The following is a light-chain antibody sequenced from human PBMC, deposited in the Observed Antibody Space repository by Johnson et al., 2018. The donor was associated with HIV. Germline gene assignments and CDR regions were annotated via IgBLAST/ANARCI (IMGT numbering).Light chain of an antibody. V-gene: IGLV1-51*01. Sequence: QSVLTQPPSVSAAPGQKVTISCSGSSSNIGNNYVSWYQQFPGTAPKLLIYDNNKRPSGIPDRFSGSKSGTSATLGITGLQTGDEADYYCGTWDSILSAGGVFGTGTKVTVL. J-gene: IGLJ1*01. CDR1: SSNIGNNY. CDR2: DNN. CDR3: GTWDSILSAGGV.